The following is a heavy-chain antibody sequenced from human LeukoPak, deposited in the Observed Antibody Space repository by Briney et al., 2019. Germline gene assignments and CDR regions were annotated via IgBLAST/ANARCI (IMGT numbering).Heavy chain of an antibody. V-gene: IGHV4-39*01. J-gene: IGHJ5*02. Sequence: SETLSLTCTVSGGSINTPNYYWGWIRQPPGKGLEWIGSIYYGGSTYYSPSLKSRVSISVDTSKNQFSLKLSSVTAADTAVYYCARLHDYGDYYADHWGQGTLVTVSS. D-gene: IGHD4-17*01. CDR3: ARLHDYGDYYADH. CDR2: IYYGGST. CDR1: GGSINTPNYY.